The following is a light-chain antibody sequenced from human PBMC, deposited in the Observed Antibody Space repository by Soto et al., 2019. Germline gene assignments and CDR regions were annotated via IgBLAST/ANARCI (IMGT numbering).Light chain of an antibody. V-gene: IGKV1-8*01. J-gene: IGKJ1*01. Sequence: IRMTQSPAPLSPSTGHIVTITCRASQGISSYLAWYQQKPGKAPKLLIYAASTLQSGVPSRFSGSGSGTDFTLTISCLQSEDFATYYCQQYYSYPTWTFGQGTKVDI. CDR3: QQYYSYPTWT. CDR2: AAS. CDR1: QGISSY.